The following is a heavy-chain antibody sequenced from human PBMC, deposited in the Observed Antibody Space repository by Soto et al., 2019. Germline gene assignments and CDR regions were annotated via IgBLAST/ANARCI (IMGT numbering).Heavy chain of an antibody. CDR3: AKDKMGGTAAFLYGMDV. D-gene: IGHD2-21*02. CDR1: GXILDDYA. J-gene: IGHJ6*02. V-gene: IGHV3-9*01. Sequence: SLRLTCAASGXILDDYAIHWVRQPPGKGLEWVSWISWNSGSIGYADSVKGLLTISRDNANNSLYLQMDSLRPEDTAFYYFAKDKMGGTAAFLYGMDVWGQGTTVTVS. CDR2: ISWNSGSI.